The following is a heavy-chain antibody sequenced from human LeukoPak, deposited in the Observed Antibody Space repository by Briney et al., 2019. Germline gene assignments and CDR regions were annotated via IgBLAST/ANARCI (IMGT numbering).Heavy chain of an antibody. CDR1: GFTSSSYA. Sequence: PGGSLRLSCAASGFTSSSYAMNWVRQAPGMGLEWVSAISGSDGSTYYADSVKGRFTISRDNSKNTLYLQMNSLRAEDTAVYYCAKSKVVAATMGRFDYWGQGTLVTVSS. J-gene: IGHJ4*02. CDR2: ISGSDGST. V-gene: IGHV3-23*01. D-gene: IGHD2-15*01. CDR3: AKSKVVAATMGRFDY.